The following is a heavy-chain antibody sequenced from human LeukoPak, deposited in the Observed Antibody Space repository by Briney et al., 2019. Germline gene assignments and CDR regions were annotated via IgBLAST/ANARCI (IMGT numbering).Heavy chain of an antibody. Sequence: PSQTLSLTCTVSGGSISSGDYYWSWIRQPPGKGLEWIGFIYYSGSTNYNPSLKSRVTISVDTSKNQFSLKLSSVTAADTAVYYCARARRAFTTPQFYYMDVWGKGTTVTVSS. CDR1: GGSISSGDYY. V-gene: IGHV4-30-4*08. CDR3: ARARRAFTTPQFYYMDV. J-gene: IGHJ6*03. CDR2: IYYSGST. D-gene: IGHD3-22*01.